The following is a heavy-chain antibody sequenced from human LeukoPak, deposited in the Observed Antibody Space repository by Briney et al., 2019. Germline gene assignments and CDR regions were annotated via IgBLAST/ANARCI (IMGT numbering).Heavy chain of an antibody. CDR2: ISSSSSYI. Sequence: GGSLRLSCAASGFTFSTYNMNWVRQAQGKGLEWVSSISSSSSYIYYADSVKGRFTISRDNAKNSLYLQMISLRAEDTALYYCARDGGYYNDSSGYSFDSWSQGTLVTVSS. D-gene: IGHD3-22*01. V-gene: IGHV3-21*01. J-gene: IGHJ4*02. CDR1: GFTFSTYN. CDR3: ARDGGYYNDSSGYSFDS.